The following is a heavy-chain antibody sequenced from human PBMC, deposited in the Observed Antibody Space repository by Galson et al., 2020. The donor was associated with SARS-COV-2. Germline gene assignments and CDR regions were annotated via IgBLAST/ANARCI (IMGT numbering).Heavy chain of an antibody. J-gene: IGHJ6*03. CDR2: IRSRSSYI. Sequence: GGSLRLSCEASGFTFRSYSMNWVRQAPGKGLEWVSSIRSRSSYIYYADSVKGRFTISRDNAKNSLYLQMNSLRAEDTAVYYCARDITGIYYYMDVWGKGTTVTVSS. CDR3: ARDITGIYYYMDV. V-gene: IGHV3-21*01. D-gene: IGHD1-20*01. CDR1: GFTFRSYS.